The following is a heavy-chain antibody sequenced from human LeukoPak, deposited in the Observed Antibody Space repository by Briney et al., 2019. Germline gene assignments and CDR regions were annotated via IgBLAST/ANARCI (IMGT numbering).Heavy chain of an antibody. CDR2: IIPTFDVS. V-gene: IGHV1-69*04. J-gene: IGHJ3*02. Sequence: PKASVKVSCKASGDNFSNYVITWVRQAPGQGLEWMGRIIPTFDVSNFAERFKGRVTITADKSTKTVHLELSRLRSEDTAVYYCARAAFRSAFDIWGQGTMVTVSS. CDR3: ARAAFRSAFDI. CDR1: GDNFSNYV. D-gene: IGHD6-25*01.